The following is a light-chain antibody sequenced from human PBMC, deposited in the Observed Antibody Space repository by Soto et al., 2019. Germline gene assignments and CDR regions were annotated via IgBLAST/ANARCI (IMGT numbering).Light chain of an antibody. CDR2: GAS. V-gene: IGKV3-15*01. CDR1: PSVSRD. Sequence: EAGFSQSPSTLSLSLGPRGTPSRRSSPSVSRDLAWYRRKPGQVPRLLIYGASTTASGIPARFSGSGSGTEFTLTISGLQPEDFAVYYCQHYRDWPWTFGQGTKVEI. CDR3: QHYRDWPWT. J-gene: IGKJ1*01.